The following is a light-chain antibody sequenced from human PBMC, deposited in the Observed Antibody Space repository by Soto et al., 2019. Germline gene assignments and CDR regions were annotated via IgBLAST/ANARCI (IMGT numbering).Light chain of an antibody. CDR2: GAS. J-gene: IGKJ5*01. CDR1: QSVSSY. Sequence: EIVLTQSPYTLYFSAGEIATPPCPASQSVSSYLAWYQQKPRQAPRLLINGASTRATGVPARFSGWGSGTEFTLTISSLQSEDFAVYYCQQYHNWPPITFGQGTRLEI. CDR3: QQYHNWPPIT. V-gene: IGKV3-15*01.